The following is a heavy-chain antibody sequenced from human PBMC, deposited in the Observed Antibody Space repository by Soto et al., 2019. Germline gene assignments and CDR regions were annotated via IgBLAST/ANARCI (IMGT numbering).Heavy chain of an antibody. J-gene: IGHJ4*02. D-gene: IGHD3-10*01. CDR3: AAPYGSGSYYNGFDY. CDR1: GGTFSSYA. V-gene: IGHV1-69*12. Sequence: QVQLVQSGAEVKKPGSSVKVSCKASGGTFSSYAISWVRQAPGQGLEWMGGVIPIFGTANYAQKFQGRVTITADESTSTAYRELSSLRSEDTAVYYCAAPYGSGSYYNGFDYWGQGTLVTVSS. CDR2: VIPIFGTA.